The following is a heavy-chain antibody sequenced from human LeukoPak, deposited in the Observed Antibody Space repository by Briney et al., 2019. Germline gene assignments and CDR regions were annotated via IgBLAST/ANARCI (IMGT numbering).Heavy chain of an antibody. CDR1: GFTFSSYE. V-gene: IGHV3-48*03. J-gene: IGHJ6*03. CDR3: AKDGAAYGSGTYYYYMDV. Sequence: GGSLRLSCAASGFTFSSYEMNWVRQAPGKGLEWVSYISSSGSTIYYADSVKGRFTISRDNAKNSLYLQMNSLRAEDTALYYCAKDGAAYGSGTYYYYMDVWGKGTTVTISS. CDR2: ISSSGSTI. D-gene: IGHD3-10*01.